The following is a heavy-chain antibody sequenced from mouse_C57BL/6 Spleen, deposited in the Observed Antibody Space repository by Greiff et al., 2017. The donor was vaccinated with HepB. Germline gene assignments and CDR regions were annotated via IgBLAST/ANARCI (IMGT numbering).Heavy chain of an antibody. CDR3: ARDRVGYAMDY. J-gene: IGHJ4*01. CDR2: INYDGSST. V-gene: IGHV5-16*01. D-gene: IGHD1-1*01. CDR1: GFTFSDYY. Sequence: EVQRVESEGGLVQPGSSMKLSCTASGFTFSDYYMAWVRQVPEKGLEWVANINYDGSSTYYLDSLKSRFIISRDNAKNILYLQMSSLKSEDTATYYCARDRVGYAMDYWGQGTSVTVSS.